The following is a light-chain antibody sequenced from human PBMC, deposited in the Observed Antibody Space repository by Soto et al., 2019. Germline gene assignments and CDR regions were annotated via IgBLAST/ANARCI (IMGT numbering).Light chain of an antibody. CDR2: DAS. Sequence: LSASVGDRVTITCRASQSISSWLAWYQQKPGKAPKLLIYDASSLESGVPSRFSGSGSGTEFTLTISSLQPDDFATYYCQQYNSFWTFGQGTKVDIK. CDR3: QQYNSFWT. V-gene: IGKV1-5*01. J-gene: IGKJ1*01. CDR1: QSISSW.